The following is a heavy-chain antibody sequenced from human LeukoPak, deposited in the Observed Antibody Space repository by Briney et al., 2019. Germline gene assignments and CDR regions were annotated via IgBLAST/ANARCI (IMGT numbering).Heavy chain of an antibody. Sequence: GGSLRLSCAASGVIDSSKYMIWVRQAPGKGLEWVSVIYGGGTTNYPDSVKGRFTISRDNSKHTLYLQMNSLRAEDTAVYYCASSMTSPGAFDYWGQGTLVTVSS. CDR3: ASSMTSPGAFDY. V-gene: IGHV3-53*01. J-gene: IGHJ4*02. D-gene: IGHD2-8*02. CDR1: GVIDSSKY. CDR2: IYGGGTT.